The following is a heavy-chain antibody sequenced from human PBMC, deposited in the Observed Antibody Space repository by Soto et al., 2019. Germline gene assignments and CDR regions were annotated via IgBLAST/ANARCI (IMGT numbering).Heavy chain of an antibody. Sequence: GGSLRLSCEASGLTFSSYWRSWVRQAPGKGLEWVANIKQDGSEKYYVDSVKGRFTISRDNAKNSLYLQMNSLRAEDTAVYYCARDIWFDPWGQGTLVTVSS. CDR2: IKQDGSEK. CDR3: ARDIWFDP. J-gene: IGHJ5*02. CDR1: GLTFSSYW. V-gene: IGHV3-7*01.